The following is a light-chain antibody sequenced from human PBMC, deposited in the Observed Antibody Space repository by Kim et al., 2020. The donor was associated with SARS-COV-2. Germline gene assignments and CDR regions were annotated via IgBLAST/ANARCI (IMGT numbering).Light chain of an antibody. CDR1: SGSIASNY. Sequence: GKAVTISCSRSSGSIASNYVQWYQQRPGSAPTTVIYEDNQRPSGVPDRFSGSIDSSSNSAYLTISGLKTEDEADYYCQSYDNSNQVFGGGTQLTVL. V-gene: IGLV6-57*03. CDR2: EDN. CDR3: QSYDNSNQV. J-gene: IGLJ3*02.